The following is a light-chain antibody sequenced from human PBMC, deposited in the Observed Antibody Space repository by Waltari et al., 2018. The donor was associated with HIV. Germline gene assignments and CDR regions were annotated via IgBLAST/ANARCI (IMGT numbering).Light chain of an antibody. J-gene: IGLJ2*01. CDR2: EVN. CDR3: CSYTGTYTFV. Sequence: QSALTQPRPVSGSPGQSVPIPCSGASGEVGGYNYVPGYKQHPGKAPKVMMYEVNKRPSGVPDRFSGSKSGNTASLTISGLQAEDEADYYCCSYTGTYTFVFGGGTKLTVL. CDR1: SGEVGGYNY. V-gene: IGLV2-11*01.